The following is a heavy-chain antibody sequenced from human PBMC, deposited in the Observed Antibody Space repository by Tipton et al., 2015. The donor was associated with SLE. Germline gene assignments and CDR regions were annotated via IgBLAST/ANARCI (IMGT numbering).Heavy chain of an antibody. CDR3: ARGSNSRYDYYGMDV. Sequence: TLSLTCAVYGGSFSDYYWSWIRQPPGKGLEWIGEINHSGSTNYNPSLKSRVTISVDTSKNQFSLKLYSVTAADTAVYYCARGSNSRYDYYGMDVWGQGTTVTVSS. J-gene: IGHJ6*02. V-gene: IGHV4-34*01. CDR1: GGSFSDYY. D-gene: IGHD4-11*01. CDR2: INHSGST.